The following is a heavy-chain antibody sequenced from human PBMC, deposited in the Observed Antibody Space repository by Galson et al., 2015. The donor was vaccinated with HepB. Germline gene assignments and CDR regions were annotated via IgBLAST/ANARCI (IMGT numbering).Heavy chain of an antibody. D-gene: IGHD1-7*01. J-gene: IGHJ4*02. CDR2: VYSGGDA. V-gene: IGHV3-53*01. CDR1: GFVVSDNY. CDR3: TGTRVMVFGLDF. Sequence: LRLSCAASGFVVSDNYMSWVRQAPGKGLEWVSIVYSGGDAYYVDSVKGRFTISRDNSKNTLYLQMNRLRAEDTAIYYCTGTRVMVFGLDFWGQGTPVTGSS.